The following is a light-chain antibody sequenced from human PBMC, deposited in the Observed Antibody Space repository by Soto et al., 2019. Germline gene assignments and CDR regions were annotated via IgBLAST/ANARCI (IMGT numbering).Light chain of an antibody. J-gene: IGKJ2*01. V-gene: IGKV3-15*01. Sequence: EIVMTQSPATLSVSPGERATLSCRASQSVGSSLAWYQQKPGQAPRLLIYGASARATGTPARFTGSGSGTEFTLTISTLQTEDLAVYYCQQYNYWPPTFGQGTKLEIK. CDR1: QSVGSS. CDR2: GAS. CDR3: QQYNYWPPT.